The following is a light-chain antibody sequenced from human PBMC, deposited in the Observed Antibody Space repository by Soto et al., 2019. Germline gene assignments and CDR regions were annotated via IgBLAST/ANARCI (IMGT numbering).Light chain of an antibody. V-gene: IGKV3-15*01. CDR2: GAS. J-gene: IGKJ1*01. CDR3: QHYNNWPPWT. Sequence: EIVMTQSPVTLSVSPGERATLSWRASQSVSSNLAWYQQKPGQAPRLLIYGASTRATGVPARFSGSGSGTEFTLTISSLQSEDFAVYYCQHYNNWPPWTFGQGTKVEIK. CDR1: QSVSSN.